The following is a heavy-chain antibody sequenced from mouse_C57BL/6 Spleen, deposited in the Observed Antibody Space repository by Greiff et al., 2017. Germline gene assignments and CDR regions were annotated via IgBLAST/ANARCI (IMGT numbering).Heavy chain of an antibody. J-gene: IGHJ4*01. D-gene: IGHD2-4*01. CDR1: GFNIKDYY. CDR2: IDPEDGET. Sequence: EVKLMESGAELVKPGASVKLSCTASGFNIKDYYMHWVKQRTEQGLEWIGRIDPEDGETKYAPKFQGKATITADTSSNTAYLQLSSLTSEDTAVYYCASHYDYDADYAMDYWGQGTSVTVSS. CDR3: ASHYDYDADYAMDY. V-gene: IGHV14-2*01.